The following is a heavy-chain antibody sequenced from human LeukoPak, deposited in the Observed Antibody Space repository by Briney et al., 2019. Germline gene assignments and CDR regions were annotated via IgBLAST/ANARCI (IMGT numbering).Heavy chain of an antibody. V-gene: IGHV3-30*02. CDR2: IRYDGTNK. Sequence: GGSLRLSCAASGFTFSSYGMHWVRQAPGKGLEWVAFIRYDGTNKYYADSVKGRFTISRDNSKNTLYLQMNSLRAEDTAVYYCAKDPQKWESYFDYWGQGTLVTVSS. CDR1: GFTFSSYG. CDR3: AKDPQKWESYFDY. J-gene: IGHJ4*02. D-gene: IGHD1-26*01.